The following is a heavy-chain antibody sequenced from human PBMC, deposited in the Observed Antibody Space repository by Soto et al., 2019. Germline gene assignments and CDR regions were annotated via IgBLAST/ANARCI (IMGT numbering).Heavy chain of an antibody. Sequence: PSETQSLTSAVYGGSFRGYYWTWIRQPPGTGLEWIGEINHSGSTNYNPSLKSRVTISVDTSKNQFSLKLTSVTAADTAVYYCARDKITGILDYWGQGTPVTVSS. CDR2: INHSGST. J-gene: IGHJ4*02. CDR1: GGSFRGYY. V-gene: IGHV4-34*01. CDR3: ARDKITGILDY. D-gene: IGHD1-20*01.